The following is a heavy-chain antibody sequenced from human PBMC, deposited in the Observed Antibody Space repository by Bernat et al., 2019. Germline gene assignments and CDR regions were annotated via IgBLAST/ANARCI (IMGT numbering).Heavy chain of an antibody. V-gene: IGHV3-48*03. Sequence: VQLLESGGGLVQPGGSLRLSCAASGFTFSSYGMNWVRQAPGKGLEWVSYITGSSSTVYYADSVKGRFTISRDNANDSLSLQMNILRAEDTAVYYCAIERPYFYYRGQGTLVTGSS. CDR3: AIERPYFYY. CDR1: GFTFSSYG. CDR2: ITGSSSTV. J-gene: IGHJ4*02.